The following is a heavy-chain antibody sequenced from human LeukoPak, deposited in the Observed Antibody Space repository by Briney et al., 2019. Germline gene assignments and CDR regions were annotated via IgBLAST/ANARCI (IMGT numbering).Heavy chain of an antibody. Sequence: SQTLSLTCTVSGGSLSSGGYYWRWIRQPPGKGLEWIGYIYYSGSTYYTPSLKSRVTISIDTSKSQFSLKLSSVTAADTAVYYCSRAQKVGIFGVAYAYMDVWGRGTTVTVSS. CDR3: SRAQKVGIFGVAYAYMDV. V-gene: IGHV4-31*03. CDR2: IYYSGST. D-gene: IGHD3-3*01. J-gene: IGHJ6*03. CDR1: GGSLSSGGYY.